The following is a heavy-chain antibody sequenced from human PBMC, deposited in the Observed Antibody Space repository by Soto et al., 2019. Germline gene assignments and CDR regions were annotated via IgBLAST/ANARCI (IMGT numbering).Heavy chain of an antibody. J-gene: IGHJ4*02. Sequence: QVLLQESGPGLVKPSGTLSLTCDVSGGSISSGNWWSWVRQSPGKELEWIGEIYHSGITNYNPSLKSRVTISVDNSENQLSLSLNSVTAADTAVYYCARNVRYYIDYWGQGTLVTVSS. CDR2: IYHSGIT. CDR1: GGSISSGNW. CDR3: ARNVRYYIDY. V-gene: IGHV4-4*02.